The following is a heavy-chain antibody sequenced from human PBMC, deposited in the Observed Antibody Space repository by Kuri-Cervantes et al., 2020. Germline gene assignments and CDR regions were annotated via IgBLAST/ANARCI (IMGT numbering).Heavy chain of an antibody. D-gene: IGHD5-18*01. J-gene: IGHJ6*02. Sequence: ASVKVSCKASGYTFTSYDISWVRQAPGQGLEWMGWINPNSGGTNYAQKFQGRVTMTRDTSISTAYMELSRLRSDDTAVYYCARDGVGDTAMAYYYYGMDVWGQGTTVTVSS. CDR2: INPNSGGT. V-gene: IGHV1-2*02. CDR1: GYTFTSYD. CDR3: ARDGVGDTAMAYYYYGMDV.